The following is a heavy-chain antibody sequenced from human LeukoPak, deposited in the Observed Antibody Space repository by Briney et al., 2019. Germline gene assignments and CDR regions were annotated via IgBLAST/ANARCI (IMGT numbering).Heavy chain of an antibody. CDR2: IKHSGRT. Sequence: SETLSLTCAVYGGSFSGYYWSWIRQPPGKGLECIWEIKHSGRTNYNPSIKRRVTISVDTSKNQFSLNLTSVTAADTAVYYCARLYIGGYSRSTNYNWFDPWGQGTLVTVSS. D-gene: IGHD6-13*01. CDR3: ARLYIGGYSRSTNYNWFDP. V-gene: IGHV4-34*01. CDR1: GGSFSGYY. J-gene: IGHJ5*02.